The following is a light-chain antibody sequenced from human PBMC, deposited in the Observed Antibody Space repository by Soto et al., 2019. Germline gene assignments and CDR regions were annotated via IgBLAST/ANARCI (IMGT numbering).Light chain of an antibody. J-gene: IGKJ1*01. CDR2: DAS. Sequence: EIVRTQSPGTLSFSPVERATLYYRASQSLSSSQLAWYQQKPGQAPRLLIHDASSRATGISDRFTGSGSGTDFTLTITTLEPEDFAVYYCQQYGSSPRTFGLGTKVDIK. V-gene: IGKV3-20*01. CDR3: QQYGSSPRT. CDR1: QSLSSSQ.